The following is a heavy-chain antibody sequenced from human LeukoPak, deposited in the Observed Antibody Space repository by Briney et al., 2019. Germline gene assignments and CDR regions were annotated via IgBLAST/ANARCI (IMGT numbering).Heavy chain of an antibody. Sequence: SETLSLTCAVYGGSFSGYYWSWIRQPAGKGLEWIGRIYTSGSTNYNPSLKSRVTMSVDTSKNQFSLKLSSVTAADTAVYYCARDRITYYYDSSGYYHDAFDIWGQGTMVTVSS. CDR1: GGSFSGYY. CDR3: ARDRITYYYDSSGYYHDAFDI. D-gene: IGHD3-22*01. J-gene: IGHJ3*02. CDR2: IYTSGST. V-gene: IGHV4-4*07.